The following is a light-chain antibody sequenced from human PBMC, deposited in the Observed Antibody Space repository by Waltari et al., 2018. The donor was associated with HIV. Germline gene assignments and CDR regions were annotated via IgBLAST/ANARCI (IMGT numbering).Light chain of an antibody. Sequence: QSALTQPASVSGSRGQSITMSCTGTSSDIGAYNHVSWFQQCPGKAPKLIIYDVTDRPAGVSKRFSGSKSGITASLTISGLQADDGGDYYCSSYTASNTLWVFGGGTKLTVL. J-gene: IGLJ3*02. CDR1: SSDIGAYNH. CDR3: SSYTASNTLWV. V-gene: IGLV2-14*03. CDR2: DVT.